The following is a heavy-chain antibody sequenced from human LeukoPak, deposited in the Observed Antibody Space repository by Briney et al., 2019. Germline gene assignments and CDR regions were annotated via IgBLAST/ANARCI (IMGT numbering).Heavy chain of an antibody. CDR1: GFTFSSYS. V-gene: IGHV3-48*04. CDR3: ARDAYYYDSSGYYPAEEGLGY. CDR2: ISSSSSTI. Sequence: GGSLRLSCAASGFTFSSYSMNWVRQAPGKGLEWVSYISSSSSTIYYADSVKGRFTISRDNAKNSLYLQMNSLRAEDTAVYYCARDAYYYDSSGYYPAEEGLGYWGQGTLVTVSS. D-gene: IGHD3-22*01. J-gene: IGHJ4*02.